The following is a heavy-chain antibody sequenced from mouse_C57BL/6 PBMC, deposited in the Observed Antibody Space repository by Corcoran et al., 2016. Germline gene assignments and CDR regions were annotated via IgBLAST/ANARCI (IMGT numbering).Heavy chain of an antibody. V-gene: IGHV1-19*01. Sequence: EVQLQQSGPVLVKPGASVKMSCKAYGYTFTDYYMNWVKQSHGKSLEWIGVINPYNGGTSYNQKFKGKATLTVDKSSSTAYMELNSLTSEDSAVYYCANYYGSSSYYYAMDYWGQGTSVTVSS. CDR1: GYTFTDYY. D-gene: IGHD1-1*01. CDR2: INPYNGGT. J-gene: IGHJ4*01. CDR3: ANYYGSSSYYYAMDY.